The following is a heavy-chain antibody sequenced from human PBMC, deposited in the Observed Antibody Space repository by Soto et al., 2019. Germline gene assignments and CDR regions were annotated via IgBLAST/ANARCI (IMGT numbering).Heavy chain of an antibody. V-gene: IGHV1-18*01. Sequence: QVQLVQSGAEVKKPGASVKVSCKASGYTFTSYYTSWVRQAPGQGLEWMGWIRAYNGNTNYAQKLEGIVTMTTDTSTSTAYRELLSRRSDITAVYYCARDSPPPREWGQGALVSVSS. CDR2: IRAYNGNT. J-gene: IGHJ4*02. CDR3: ARDSPPPRE. CDR1: GYTFTSYY.